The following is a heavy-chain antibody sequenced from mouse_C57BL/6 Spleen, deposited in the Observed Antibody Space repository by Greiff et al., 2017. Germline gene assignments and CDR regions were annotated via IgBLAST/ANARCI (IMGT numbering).Heavy chain of an antibody. J-gene: IGHJ2*01. CDR3: AREGNY. Sequence: QVQLQQPGAELVKPGASVKLSCKASGYTFTSYWMQWVKQRPGQGLEWIGEIDPSDSYTNYNQKFKGKATLTVDTSSSPAYMQLSSLTSEDSAVYYCAREGNYWGQGTTLTVSS. CDR1: GYTFTSYW. V-gene: IGHV1-50*01. CDR2: IDPSDSYT.